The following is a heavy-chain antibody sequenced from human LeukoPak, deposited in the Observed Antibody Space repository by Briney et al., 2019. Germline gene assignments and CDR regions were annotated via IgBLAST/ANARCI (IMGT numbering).Heavy chain of an antibody. D-gene: IGHD3-22*01. CDR1: GGTFSSYA. CDR3: AIPLNYYDSSGYPPGY. J-gene: IGHJ4*02. Sequence: SVKVSCKASGGTFSSYATSWVRQAPGQGLEWMGGIIPIFGTANYAQKFQGRVTITADESTSTAYMELSSLRSEDTAVYYCAIPLNYYDSSGYPPGYWGQGTLVTVSS. CDR2: IIPIFGTA. V-gene: IGHV1-69*13.